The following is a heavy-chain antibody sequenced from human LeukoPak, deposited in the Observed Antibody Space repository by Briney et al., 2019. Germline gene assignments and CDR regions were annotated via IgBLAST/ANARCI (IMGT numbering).Heavy chain of an antibody. CDR1: GGSISSYY. V-gene: IGHV4-59*01. J-gene: IGHJ4*02. CDR3: ARANGLGATVDD. CDR2: IYYSGST. D-gene: IGHD1-26*01. Sequence: SETLSHTCTVSGGSISSYYWSWIRQPPGKGLQWIGYIYYSGSTNYNPSLKGRVTISVDTSKNQFSLKLSSVTAADTAVYYCARANGLGATVDDWGQGTLVTVSS.